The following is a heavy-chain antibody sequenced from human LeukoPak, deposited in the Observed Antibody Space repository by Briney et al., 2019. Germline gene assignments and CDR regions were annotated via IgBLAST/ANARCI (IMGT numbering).Heavy chain of an antibody. CDR3: AKDASTGYSSSWSTGGFDY. J-gene: IGHJ4*02. Sequence: TGGSLRLSCAASGFTFSSYWMSWVRQATGKGLEWVANIKQDGSEKYYVESVKGRFTISRDNAKNSLYLQMNSLRAEDTALYYCAKDASTGYSSSWSTGGFDYWGQGTLVTVSS. CDR1: GFTFSSYW. V-gene: IGHV3-7*03. D-gene: IGHD6-13*01. CDR2: IKQDGSEK.